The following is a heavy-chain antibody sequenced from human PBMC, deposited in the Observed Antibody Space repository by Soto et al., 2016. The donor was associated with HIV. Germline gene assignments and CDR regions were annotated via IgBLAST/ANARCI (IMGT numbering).Heavy chain of an antibody. D-gene: IGHD2-2*02. CDR2: IITMFEST. CDR3: ARDVAYCDVNGCYTSFFDS. J-gene: IGHJ4*02. V-gene: IGHV1-69*06. CDR1: GGTFSSYA. Sequence: QVQLVQSGAEVKKPGSSVKVSCKASGGTFSSYAISWVRQAPGQGLEWMGGIITMFESTHFAQKFKDRLTITADKSTTTVFMELNRLTSEDTAIYYCARDVAYCDVNGCYTSFFDSWAREVWSPSPQ.